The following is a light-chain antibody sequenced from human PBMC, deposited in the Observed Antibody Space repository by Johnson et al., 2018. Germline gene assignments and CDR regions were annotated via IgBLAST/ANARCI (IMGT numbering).Light chain of an antibody. V-gene: IGLV1-51*02. Sequence: QSVLTQPPSVSAAPVQKVTISCSGSSSNIGNNYVSWYQQLPGTAPKLLIYENNKRPSGIPDRFSGSKSGTSATLGITGLQTVDEADYYCGTWDSSLSAGNVFGTVTKVTVL. CDR2: ENN. J-gene: IGLJ1*01. CDR1: SSNIGNNY. CDR3: GTWDSSLSAGNV.